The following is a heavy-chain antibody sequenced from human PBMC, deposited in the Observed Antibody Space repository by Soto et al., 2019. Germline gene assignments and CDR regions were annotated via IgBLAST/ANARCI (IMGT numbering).Heavy chain of an antibody. CDR3: ASGTNGAFFVY. V-gene: IGHV3-11*01. Sequence: QVQLVESGGGLVKPGGSLRLSCAASGFTFSDYYMSWIGQAPGKGLEWVSYISSRSSTIFYADSVKGRFTISRDNVKNSLYLQMNSLRAEDTAVYYCASGTNGAFFVYWGQGILVTVSS. J-gene: IGHJ4*02. CDR1: GFTFSDYY. CDR2: ISSRSSTI. D-gene: IGHD2-8*01.